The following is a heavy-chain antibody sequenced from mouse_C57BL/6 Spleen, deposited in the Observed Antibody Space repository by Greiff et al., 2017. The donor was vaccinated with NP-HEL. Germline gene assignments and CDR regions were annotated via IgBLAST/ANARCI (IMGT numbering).Heavy chain of an antibody. CDR1: GYAFSSYW. Sequence: VQLQESGAELVKPGASVKISCKASGYAFSSYWMNWVKQRPGKGLEWIGQIYPGDGDTNYNGKFKGKATLTADKSSSTAYMQLSSLTSEDSAVYFCARGGGNSVAMDYWGQGTSVTVSS. CDR2: IYPGDGDT. J-gene: IGHJ4*01. CDR3: ARGGGNSVAMDY. V-gene: IGHV1-80*01.